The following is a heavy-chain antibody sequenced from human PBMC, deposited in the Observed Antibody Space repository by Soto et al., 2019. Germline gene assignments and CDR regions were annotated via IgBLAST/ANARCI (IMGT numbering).Heavy chain of an antibody. D-gene: IGHD6-6*01. V-gene: IGHV3-7*03. Sequence: GSLRLSCAASGFTFSSYWMSWVRQAPGKGLEWVANIKQDGSEKYYVDSVKGRFTISRDNAKNSLYLQMNSLRAEDTAVYYCARDHRNLYSSSSQYFDYWGQGTLVTVSS. CDR2: IKQDGSEK. CDR1: GFTFSSYW. J-gene: IGHJ4*02. CDR3: ARDHRNLYSSSSQYFDY.